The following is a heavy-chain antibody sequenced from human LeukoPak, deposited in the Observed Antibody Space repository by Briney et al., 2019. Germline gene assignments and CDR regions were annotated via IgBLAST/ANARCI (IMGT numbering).Heavy chain of an antibody. D-gene: IGHD3-10*01. CDR2: LFTGGGRT. Sequence: PGGSLRLSCAASGFGVSSNDMSWVRQAPGKGLEWVSVLFTGGGRTLYADSVKGRFTISGDTSRTTLYLQMNGLRAEDTAVYYCAKECDYSPGHKFDLWGQGTLVTVSS. V-gene: IGHV3-53*01. CDR3: AKECDYSPGHKFDL. J-gene: IGHJ4*02. CDR1: GFGVSSND.